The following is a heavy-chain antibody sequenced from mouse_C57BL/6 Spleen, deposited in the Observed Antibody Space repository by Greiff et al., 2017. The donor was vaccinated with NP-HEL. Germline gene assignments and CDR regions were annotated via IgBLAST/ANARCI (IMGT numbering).Heavy chain of an antibody. D-gene: IGHD1-1*01. Sequence: VHVKQSGAELVRPGASVKLSCTASGFNIKDYYMHWVKQRPEQGLEWIGRIDPEDGDTEYAPKFQGKATMTADTSSNTAYLQLSSLTSEDTAVYYCTTLYYGSPFDYWGQGTTLTVSS. CDR2: IDPEDGDT. CDR3: TTLYYGSPFDY. CDR1: GFNIKDYY. J-gene: IGHJ2*01. V-gene: IGHV14-1*01.